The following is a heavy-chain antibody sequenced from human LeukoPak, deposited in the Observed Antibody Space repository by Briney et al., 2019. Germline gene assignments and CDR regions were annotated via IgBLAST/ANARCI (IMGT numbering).Heavy chain of an antibody. CDR1: GCTFSSYG. CDR3: AKDNWPTVTTAGQTYFDY. D-gene: IGHD4-17*01. V-gene: IGHV3-30*02. J-gene: IGHJ4*02. Sequence: PGGTLRLSCAASGCTFSSYGMHGLRQAPAKGLEGVACIRYDGIKKYYAYSMKGRCTISRANSNNPLYLHMNSLRAEDTAIYYCAKDNWPTVTTAGQTYFDYWGQGTLVTVSS. CDR2: IRYDGIKK.